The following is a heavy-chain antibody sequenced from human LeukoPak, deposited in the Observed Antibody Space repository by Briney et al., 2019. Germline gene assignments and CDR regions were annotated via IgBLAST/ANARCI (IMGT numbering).Heavy chain of an antibody. CDR3: ARVGGYYDSSGYYYYDYYYYYMDV. V-gene: IGHV4-59*01. Sequence: SETLSLTCTVSGGSISSYYWSWIRQPPGKGLEWIGYIYYSGSTNYNPSLKGRVTISVDTSKNQFSLKLSSVTAADTAVYYCARVGGYYDSSGYYYYDYYYYYMDVWGKGTTVTVSS. D-gene: IGHD3-22*01. CDR1: GGSISSYY. CDR2: IYYSGST. J-gene: IGHJ6*03.